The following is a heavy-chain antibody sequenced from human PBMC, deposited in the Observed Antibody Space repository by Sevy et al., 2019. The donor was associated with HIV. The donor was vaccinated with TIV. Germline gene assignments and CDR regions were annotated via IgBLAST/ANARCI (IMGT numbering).Heavy chain of an antibody. D-gene: IGHD2-8*02. J-gene: IGHJ3*01. V-gene: IGHV4-34*01. CDR3: ARGDFLLVHFEAIFLRAFDS. Sequence: SETLSLTCGVYGGSFTDYSWTWIRQPPGKGLEWIGEITHGGRTNYSPSFRRRVTMSLDTSRSQFSLRLDSVTAADKAVYYCARGDFLLVHFEAIFLRAFDSWGEGTMVTVSS. CDR2: ITHGGRT. CDR1: GGSFTDYS.